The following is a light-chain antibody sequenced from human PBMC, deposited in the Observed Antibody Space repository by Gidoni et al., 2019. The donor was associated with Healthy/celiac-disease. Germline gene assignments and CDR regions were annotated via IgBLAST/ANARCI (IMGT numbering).Light chain of an antibody. V-gene: IGLV2-23*02. Sequence: QSALTQPASVSGSPGQSITISCTRTSSDVGSYNLVSWYQQHPGKAPKLMIYEVSKRPSGVSNRFSGSKSGNTASLTISGLQAEDEADYYCCSYAGSVVVFGGGTKLTVL. J-gene: IGLJ2*01. CDR3: CSYAGSVVV. CDR2: EVS. CDR1: SSDVGSYNL.